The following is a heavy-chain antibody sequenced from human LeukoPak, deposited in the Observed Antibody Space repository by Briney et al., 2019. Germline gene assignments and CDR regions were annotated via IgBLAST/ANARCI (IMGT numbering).Heavy chain of an antibody. CDR1: GYSISSGYY. Sequence: NPSETLSLTCTVSGYSISSGYYWGWIRQPPGKGLEWIGSIYHSGSTYYNPSLKSRVTISVDTSKNQFSLKLSSVTAADTAVYYCARGGLVRGSLNSLTGFDIWGQGTMVTVSS. CDR3: ARGGLVRGSLNSLTGFDI. J-gene: IGHJ3*02. D-gene: IGHD3-10*01. V-gene: IGHV4-38-2*02. CDR2: IYHSGST.